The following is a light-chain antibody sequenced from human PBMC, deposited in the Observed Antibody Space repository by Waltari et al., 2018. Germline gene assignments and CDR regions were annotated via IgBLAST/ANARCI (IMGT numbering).Light chain of an antibody. J-gene: IGLJ3*02. V-gene: IGLV8-61*01. CDR3: VLYMSRDIL. CDR2: NTT. CDR1: SGSVAFTHY. Sequence: QTVVTQEPSFSVSPGGTVTLTCGLTSGSVAFTHYPSWYQQTPGKPPPTLIYNTTPRSSGVLDRFSGSILGDKAALTSTGAQADDEAAYYCVLYMSRDILFGGGTKLTVL.